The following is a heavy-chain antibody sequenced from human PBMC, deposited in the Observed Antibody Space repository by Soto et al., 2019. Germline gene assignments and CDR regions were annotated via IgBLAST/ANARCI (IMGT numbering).Heavy chain of an antibody. Sequence: PGGSLRLSCAASGFTFSSYGMHWVRQAPGKGLEWVAVISYDGSNKYYADSVKGRFTISRDNSKNTMSLQMESLRAEDTAVYYCAKDAAMVSSTFNHFDYWGQGILVTVSS. CDR2: ISYDGSNK. V-gene: IGHV3-30*18. D-gene: IGHD6-13*01. CDR1: GFTFSSYG. J-gene: IGHJ4*02. CDR3: AKDAAMVSSTFNHFDY.